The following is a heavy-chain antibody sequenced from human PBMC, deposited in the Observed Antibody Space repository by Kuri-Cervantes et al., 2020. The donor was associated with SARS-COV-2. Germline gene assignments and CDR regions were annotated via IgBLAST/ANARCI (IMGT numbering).Heavy chain of an antibody. CDR3: EKALHRGYYYYYGMDV. D-gene: IGHD5-24*01. Sequence: GESLKISCAASGFTFSGHWIHWLRQAPERGLVWVPRINPDGSYTNNADSVKGRFTIARDNSKNTLYLQMNILRAEDTAVYYCEKALHRGYYYYYGMDVWGQGTTVTVSS. CDR2: INPDGSYT. J-gene: IGHJ6*02. CDR1: GFTFSGHW. V-gene: IGHV3-74*01.